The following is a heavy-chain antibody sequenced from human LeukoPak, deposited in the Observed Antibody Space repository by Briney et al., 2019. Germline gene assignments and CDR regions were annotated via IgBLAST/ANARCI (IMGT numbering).Heavy chain of an antibody. CDR3: ARDSYGDHDGVRWFDP. V-gene: IGHV3-66*01. CDR2: LYRGGDT. J-gene: IGHJ5*02. Sequence: GGSLRLSCAASGFTVSSNYMSWVRQTPGKGLEWVAVLYRGGDTYYADSVKGRFTISRDNSKNTLYLQMNSLRTEDTAIYYCARDSYGDHDGVRWFDPWGQGTLVTVSS. CDR1: GFTVSSNY. D-gene: IGHD4-17*01.